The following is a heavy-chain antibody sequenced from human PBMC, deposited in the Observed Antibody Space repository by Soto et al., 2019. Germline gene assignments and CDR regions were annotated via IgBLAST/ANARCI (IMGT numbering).Heavy chain of an antibody. V-gene: IGHV3-15*01. CDR1: GFTFSNAW. Sequence: GGSLRLSCAASGFTFSNAWMSWVRQAPGKGLEWVGRIKSKTDGGTTDYAAPVKGRFTISRDDSKNTLYLQMNSLKTEDTAVYYCTTQDVYDFWSGYYSGLDYWGQGTLVTVSS. CDR2: IKSKTDGGTT. J-gene: IGHJ4*02. CDR3: TTQDVYDFWSGYYSGLDY. D-gene: IGHD3-3*01.